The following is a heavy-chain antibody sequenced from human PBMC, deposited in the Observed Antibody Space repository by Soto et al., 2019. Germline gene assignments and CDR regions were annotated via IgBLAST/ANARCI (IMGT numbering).Heavy chain of an antibody. D-gene: IGHD3-16*01. CDR2: IKEDGSEI. CDR1: EFNVMSYW. J-gene: IGHJ4*02. Sequence: PGGSLRLSXAVSEFNVMSYWMSWVRQAPGKGLEWVASIKEDGSEIYYLQSVRGRFTISRDSAGNALHLAMNYLSAEDTGVYFCARDIGFDYVNWGQGTLVTVSS. V-gene: IGHV3-7*01. CDR3: ARDIGFDYVN.